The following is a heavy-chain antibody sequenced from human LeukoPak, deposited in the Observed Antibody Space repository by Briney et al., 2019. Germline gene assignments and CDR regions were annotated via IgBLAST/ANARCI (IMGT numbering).Heavy chain of an antibody. V-gene: IGHV3-30*04. CDR1: GFTFSSYA. CDR3: ARDSRKSYYDFWSGPRRNWFDP. Sequence: GRSLRLSCAASGFTFSSYAMHWVRQAPGKGLEWVAVISYDGSNKYYADSVKGRFTISRDNSKNTLYLQMNSLRAEDTAVYYCARDSRKSYYDFWSGPRRNWFDPWGQGTLVTVSS. D-gene: IGHD3-3*01. CDR2: ISYDGSNK. J-gene: IGHJ5*02.